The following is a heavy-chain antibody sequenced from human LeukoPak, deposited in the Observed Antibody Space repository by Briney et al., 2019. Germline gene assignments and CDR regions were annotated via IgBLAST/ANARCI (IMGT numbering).Heavy chain of an antibody. Sequence: GGSLRLSCAASGFTFSSYSMNWVRQAPGKGLEWVSYIGTSSSSIYYADSVKGRFTISRDNAKNSLYLQMNSLRDEDTAVYYCARHDYGGNSGDYWGQGTLVTVAS. J-gene: IGHJ4*02. CDR1: GFTFSSYS. D-gene: IGHD4-23*01. CDR3: ARHDYGGNSGDY. V-gene: IGHV3-48*02. CDR2: IGTSSSSI.